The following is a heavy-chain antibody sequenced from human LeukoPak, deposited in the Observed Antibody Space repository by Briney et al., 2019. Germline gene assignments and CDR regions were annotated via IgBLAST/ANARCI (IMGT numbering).Heavy chain of an antibody. CDR1: GGTFSSYA. CDR2: IIPIFSTA. CDR3: ARGVIAGFHYFDY. V-gene: IGHV1-69*13. J-gene: IGHJ4*02. D-gene: IGHD3-10*01. Sequence: GASVKVSCKASGGTFSSYAISWVRQAPGQGLEWMGGIIPIFSTANYAQKFQGRVTITADESTSTAYMELSSLRSEDTAVYYCARGVIAGFHYFDYWGQGTLVTVSS.